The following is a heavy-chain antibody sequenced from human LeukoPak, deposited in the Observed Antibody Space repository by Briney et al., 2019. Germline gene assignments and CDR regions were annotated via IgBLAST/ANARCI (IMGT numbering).Heavy chain of an antibody. CDR3: ARDRPYDILTGYQYYYYYYMDV. V-gene: IGHV1-8*01. CDR2: MNPNSGNT. Sequence: ASVKVSCKASGYTFTNYDINWVRQATGQGLEWMGWMNPNSGNTGYAQKFQGRVTMTRNTSISTAYMELSSLRSEDTAVYYCARDRPYDILTGYQYYYYYYMDVWGKGTTVTISS. D-gene: IGHD3-9*01. CDR1: GYTFTNYD. J-gene: IGHJ6*03.